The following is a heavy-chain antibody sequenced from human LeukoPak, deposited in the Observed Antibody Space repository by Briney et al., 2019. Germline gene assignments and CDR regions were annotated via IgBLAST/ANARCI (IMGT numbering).Heavy chain of an antibody. CDR2: ISGSGGST. V-gene: IGHV3-23*01. CDR1: GFTFSSYS. D-gene: IGHD3-16*01. CDR3: AKGGTGAFDI. Sequence: GGSLRLSCAASGFTFSSYSMNWVRQAPGKGLEWVSAISGSGGSTYYADSVKGRFTISRENSKNTLYLQMNSLRAEDTAVYYCAKGGTGAFDIWGQGTMVTVSS. J-gene: IGHJ3*02.